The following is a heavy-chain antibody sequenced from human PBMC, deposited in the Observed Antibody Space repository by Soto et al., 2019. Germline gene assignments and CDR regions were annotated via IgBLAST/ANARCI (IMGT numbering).Heavy chain of an antibody. CDR3: ARDPDSSGWYNWFDP. CDR2: ISSSGSTI. J-gene: IGHJ5*02. V-gene: IGHV3-48*01. Sequence: EVQLVESGGGLVQPGGSLRLSCAASGFTFSSYSMNWVRQAPGKGLEWVSYISSSGSTIYYADSVKDRFTISRDNAKNSLYLQMNSLRAEDTAVYYCARDPDSSGWYNWFDPWGQGTLVTVSS. CDR1: GFTFSSYS. D-gene: IGHD6-19*01.